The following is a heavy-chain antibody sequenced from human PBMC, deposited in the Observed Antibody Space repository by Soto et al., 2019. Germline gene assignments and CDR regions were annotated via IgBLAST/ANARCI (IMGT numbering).Heavy chain of an antibody. CDR3: ARADNGGYSGYDYAAGYFDY. J-gene: IGHJ4*02. Sequence: ASVKVSCKASGYTFTGYYMHWVRQAPGQGLEWMGWINPNSGGTNYAQKFQGWVTMTRDTSISTAYMELSRLRSDDTAVYYCARADNGGYSGYDYAAGYFDYWGQGTLVTVSS. CDR1: GYTFTGYY. V-gene: IGHV1-2*04. D-gene: IGHD5-12*01. CDR2: INPNSGGT.